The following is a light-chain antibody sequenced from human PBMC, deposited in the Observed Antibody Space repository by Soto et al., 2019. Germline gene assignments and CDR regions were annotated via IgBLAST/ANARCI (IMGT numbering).Light chain of an antibody. CDR1: SSDVGGYNY. CDR3: SSYKSSSTLV. CDR2: DVS. Sequence: QSALTQPASVSGSPGQSITISCTGTSSDVGGYNYVSWYQQHPGKAPKLMIYDVSNRPSGVSNRFSGSKSGNTASLTISGLQAEDEAAYFRSSYKSSSTLVFGGGTKLTVL. V-gene: IGLV2-14*03. J-gene: IGLJ2*01.